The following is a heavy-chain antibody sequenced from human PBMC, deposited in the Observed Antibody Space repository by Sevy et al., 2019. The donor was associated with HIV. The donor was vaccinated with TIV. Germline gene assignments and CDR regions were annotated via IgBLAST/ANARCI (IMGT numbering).Heavy chain of an antibody. J-gene: IGHJ4*02. CDR3: AHRPSLLTYDSSGYLFDY. D-gene: IGHD3-22*01. Sequence: SGPTLVEPTQTLTLTCTFSGFSLTSSGVAVAWIRQPPGKALEWLGSIYWDDDKRYRPSLESRLTITQDTYKNQVVLTMINMDPVDTATYYCAHRPSLLTYDSSGYLFDYWGQGTLVTVSS. CDR2: IYWDDDK. CDR1: GFSLTSSGVA. V-gene: IGHV2-5*02.